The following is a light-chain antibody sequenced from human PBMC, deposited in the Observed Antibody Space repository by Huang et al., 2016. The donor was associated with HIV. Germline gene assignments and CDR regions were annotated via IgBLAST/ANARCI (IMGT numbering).Light chain of an antibody. Sequence: DIQLTQSSSTLSASVGDRVTITCRASHSIRSGLAWYQQKPGKAPKLLIYDASSLESGVPSRFSGSGSGTEFTLTISSLQPDNFATYYCQQYNSYPYTFGQGTKLEIK. CDR1: HSIRSG. V-gene: IGKV1-5*01. J-gene: IGKJ2*01. CDR3: QQYNSYPYT. CDR2: DAS.